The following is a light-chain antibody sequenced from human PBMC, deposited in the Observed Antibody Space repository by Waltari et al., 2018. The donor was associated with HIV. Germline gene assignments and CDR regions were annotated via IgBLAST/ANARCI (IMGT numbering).Light chain of an antibody. Sequence: DIQLTQSPSFLSASVGDRVTITCRASQGISRSLAWYQQKPGKAPKLLIYAASTLQSGVPSRFSCSASGTEFTLTVSSLQPEDFATYYCQQLHTYPYIFGQWTKLQIK. J-gene: IGKJ2*01. V-gene: IGKV1-9*01. CDR1: QGISRS. CDR3: QQLHTYPYI. CDR2: AAS.